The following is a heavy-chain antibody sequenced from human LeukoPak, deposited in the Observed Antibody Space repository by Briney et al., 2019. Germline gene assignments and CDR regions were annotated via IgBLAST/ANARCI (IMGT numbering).Heavy chain of an antibody. J-gene: IGHJ6*02. CDR1: GFTFSRYW. Sequence: GGSLRLSCAASGFTFSRYWMHWVRQAPGKGLEWVAVTWYDGSNKYYADSVKGRFTISRDNSQNTLYLQGNNLRAEDTAVYCCARGRWDTGGLHGLDVWGQGTTVTVSS. CDR2: TWYDGSNK. V-gene: IGHV3-33*08. D-gene: IGHD2-8*02. CDR3: ARGRWDTGGLHGLDV.